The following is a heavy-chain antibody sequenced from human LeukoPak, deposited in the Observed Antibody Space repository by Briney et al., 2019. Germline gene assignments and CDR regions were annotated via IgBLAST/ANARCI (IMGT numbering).Heavy chain of an antibody. D-gene: IGHD2-2*01. J-gene: IGHJ1*01. CDR2: ISSSGSII. V-gene: IGHV3-11*04. Sequence: GGSLRLSCAASGFTFSDYYMSWIRQAPGKGLEWVSYISSSGSIIDYADSVRGRFTISRENAKNSLYLQMNSLRAEDTAVYYCTSPPLGYCSTTSCLLYFEQWGQGTLVTVSS. CDR1: GFTFSDYY. CDR3: TSPPLGYCSTTSCLLYFEQ.